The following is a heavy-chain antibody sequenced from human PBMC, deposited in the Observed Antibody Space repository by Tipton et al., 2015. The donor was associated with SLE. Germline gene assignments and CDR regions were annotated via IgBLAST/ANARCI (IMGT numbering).Heavy chain of an antibody. D-gene: IGHD3-10*01. CDR3: TKGPGLFGEFSFDH. Sequence: SLRLSCAASGFIFSNFGMHWVRQAPGKGLEWVAFERYDSSKKYYANSVRGRFAISRDSSQNKQFLLMSSLRPEDTAIYYCTKGPGLFGEFSFDHWGQGTLVIVSS. CDR1: GFIFSNFG. CDR2: ERYDSSKK. J-gene: IGHJ4*02. V-gene: IGHV3-30*02.